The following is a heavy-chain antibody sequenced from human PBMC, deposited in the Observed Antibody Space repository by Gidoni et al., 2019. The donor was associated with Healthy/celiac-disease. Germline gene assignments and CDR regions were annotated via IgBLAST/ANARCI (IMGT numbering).Heavy chain of an antibody. CDR2: ISGSGGST. CDR1: GSTFSSSA. Sequence: EVQLLESGGGLVQPGGALRLSRAAPGSTFSSSAMSWVPQAPGEGLAWVSAISGSGGSTYYADSVKGRFTISRDNSKNTLYLQMNSLRAEDTAVYYCAKFALLWLKGYYGMDVWGKGTTVTVSS. J-gene: IGHJ6*04. V-gene: IGHV3-23*01. D-gene: IGHD3-10*01. CDR3: AKFALLWLKGYYGMDV.